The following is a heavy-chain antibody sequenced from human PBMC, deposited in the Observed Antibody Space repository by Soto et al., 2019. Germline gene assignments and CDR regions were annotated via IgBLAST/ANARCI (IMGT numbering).Heavy chain of an antibody. CDR3: AIARVADSSLDH. V-gene: IGHV3-23*01. D-gene: IGHD3-3*01. J-gene: IGHJ4*01. Sequence: PGGSLRLSCAASGFTFSSYAMSWVRQAPGKGLEWVSAISGSGGSTYYADSVKGRFTISRDNSKNTLFLHMNSPRADDTAVYYCAIARVADSSLDHWGQGILVTVSS. CDR2: ISGSGGST. CDR1: GFTFSSYA.